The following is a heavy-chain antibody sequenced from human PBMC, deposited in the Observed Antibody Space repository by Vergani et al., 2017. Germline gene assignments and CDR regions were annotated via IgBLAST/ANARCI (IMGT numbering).Heavy chain of an antibody. CDR1: GFTVSSNY. D-gene: IGHD3-22*01. CDR2: IYSGGST. CDR3: TIGTYDDSSGDPVDY. J-gene: IGHJ4*02. Sequence: EVQLVESGGGLIQPGGSLRLSCAASGFTVSSNYMSWVRQAPGKGLEWVSVIYSGGSTYYADSVKGRFTISSDNSKNTLYLQMNSLRAEDTAVYYCTIGTYDDSSGDPVDYWGQGTLVTVSS. V-gene: IGHV3-53*01.